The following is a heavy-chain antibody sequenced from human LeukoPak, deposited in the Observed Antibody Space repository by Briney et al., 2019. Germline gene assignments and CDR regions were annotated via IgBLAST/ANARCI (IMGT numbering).Heavy chain of an antibody. CDR2: SYYSGST. V-gene: IGHV4-59*01. Sequence: SETLSLTCTVSGGSISSYYWSWIRQPPGKGLEWIGYSYYSGSTNYNPSLKSRVTISVDTSKNQFSLKLSSVTPADTAVYYCAGSRQWLVRNVDYWGQGTLVTVSS. J-gene: IGHJ4*02. CDR3: AGSRQWLVRNVDY. CDR1: GGSISSYY. D-gene: IGHD6-19*01.